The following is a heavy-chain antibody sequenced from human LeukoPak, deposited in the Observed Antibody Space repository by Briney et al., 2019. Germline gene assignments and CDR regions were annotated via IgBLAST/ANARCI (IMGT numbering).Heavy chain of an antibody. CDR1: GYTFTGYY. V-gene: IGHV1-2*04. Sequence: ASVKVSCTASGYTFTGYYMHWVRQAPGRGLEWMGWINPNSGGTNYAQKFQGWVTMTRDTSISTAYMELSRLGSDDTAVYYCARDRGRFGRLKLDYWGQGTLVTVSS. CDR2: INPNSGGT. CDR3: ARDRGRFGRLKLDY. D-gene: IGHD3-10*01. J-gene: IGHJ4*02.